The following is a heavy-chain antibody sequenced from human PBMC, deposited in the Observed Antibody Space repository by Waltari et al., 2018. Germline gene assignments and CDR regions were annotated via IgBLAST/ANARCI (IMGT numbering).Heavy chain of an antibody. J-gene: IGHJ6*02. CDR3: ARVEMATPLYGMDV. V-gene: IGHV3-53*01. Sequence: EVQLVESGGGLIQPGGSLSLSCAASGFTVSSNYMSWVRQAPGKGLEWGSVIYSGGSTYDADSGKGRLTISRDNSKNTLYLQMNSLRAEDTAVYYCARVEMATPLYGMDVWGQGTTVTVSS. CDR2: IYSGGST. CDR1: GFTVSSNY. D-gene: IGHD5-12*01.